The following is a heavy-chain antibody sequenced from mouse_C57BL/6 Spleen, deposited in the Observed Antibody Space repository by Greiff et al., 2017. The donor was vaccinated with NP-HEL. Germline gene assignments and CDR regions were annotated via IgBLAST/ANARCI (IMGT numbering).Heavy chain of an antibody. J-gene: IGHJ2*01. D-gene: IGHD1-1*01. CDR3: ARRGSSFDY. Sequence: EVQRVESGGGLVQPGGSLKLSCAASGFTFSDYYMYWVRQTPEKRLEWVAYISTGGGSTYYPDTVKGRFTISRDNAKNTLYLQMSRLKSEDTARYYCARRGSSFDYWGQGTTLTVSS. CDR1: GFTFSDYY. V-gene: IGHV5-12*01. CDR2: ISTGGGST.